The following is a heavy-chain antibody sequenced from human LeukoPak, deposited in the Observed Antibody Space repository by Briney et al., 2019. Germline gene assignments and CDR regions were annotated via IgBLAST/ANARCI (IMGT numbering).Heavy chain of an antibody. CDR3: ALRGLYCSASTCGGALHI. J-gene: IGHJ3*02. CDR1: AGSISSYF. D-gene: IGHD2-15*01. Sequence: SETLSLTCTVSAGSISSYFWSWIRQPPGKGLEWIGYIYFSGITNYNPSLKSRVTMSVDTSKGQLSLKLTSVTAADTAVYYCALRGLYCSASTCGGALHIWGQGTMVTVSS. CDR2: IYFSGIT. V-gene: IGHV4-59*12.